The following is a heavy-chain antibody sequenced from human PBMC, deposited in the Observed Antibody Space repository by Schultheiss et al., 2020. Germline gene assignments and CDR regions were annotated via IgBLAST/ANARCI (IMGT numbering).Heavy chain of an antibody. CDR3: ATFGGYQQTDY. J-gene: IGHJ4*02. Sequence: ASVKVSCKASGGTFSSYAISWVRQAPGQGLEWMGWISAYNGNTNYAQKLQGRVTMTTDTSTSTAYMELRSLRSDDTAVYYCATFGGYQQTDYWGQGTLVTVSS. V-gene: IGHV1-18*01. D-gene: IGHD2-2*01. CDR1: GGTFSSYA. CDR2: ISAYNGNT.